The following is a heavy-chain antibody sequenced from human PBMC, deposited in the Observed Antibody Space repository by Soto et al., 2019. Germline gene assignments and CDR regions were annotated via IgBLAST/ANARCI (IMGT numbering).Heavy chain of an antibody. CDR1: GFTFSSYG. V-gene: IGHV3-30*18. Sequence: PGGSLRLSCAASGFTFSSYGMHWVRQAQGKGMEWVAVISYDGSNKYYADSVKGRFTISRDNSKNTLYLQMNSLRAEDTAVYYCAKDPILLSNYFDYWGQGTRVTVPP. J-gene: IGHJ4*02. D-gene: IGHD5-18*01. CDR3: AKDPILLSNYFDY. CDR2: ISYDGSNK.